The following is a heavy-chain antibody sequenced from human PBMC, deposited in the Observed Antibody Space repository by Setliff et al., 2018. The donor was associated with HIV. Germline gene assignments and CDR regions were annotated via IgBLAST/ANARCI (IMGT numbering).Heavy chain of an antibody. CDR1: GYTLTGYY. CDR3: ARSLTGGAATRAFDI. CDR2: INPNSGGT. Sequence: ASVKVSCKASGYTLTGYYMHWVRQAPGQGLEWMGWINPNSGGTNYAQKFQGRVTMTRDTSISTAYMELSSLRSEDTAVYYCARSLTGGAATRAFDIWGQGTMVTVSS. D-gene: IGHD2-15*01. J-gene: IGHJ3*02. V-gene: IGHV1-2*02.